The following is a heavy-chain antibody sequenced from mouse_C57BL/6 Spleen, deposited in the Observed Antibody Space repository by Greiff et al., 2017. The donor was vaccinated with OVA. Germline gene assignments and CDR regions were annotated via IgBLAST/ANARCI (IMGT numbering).Heavy chain of an antibody. Sequence: EVMLVESGGGLVKPGGSLKLSCAASGFTFSDYGMHWVRQAPEKGLGWVAYISSGSSTIYYADTVKGRFTISRDNAKSTLFLQMTSLRSEDTAMYYCARGLGAMDYWGQGTSVTVSS. CDR2: ISSGSSTI. J-gene: IGHJ4*01. CDR1: GFTFSDYG. CDR3: ARGLGAMDY. D-gene: IGHD2-2*01. V-gene: IGHV5-17*01.